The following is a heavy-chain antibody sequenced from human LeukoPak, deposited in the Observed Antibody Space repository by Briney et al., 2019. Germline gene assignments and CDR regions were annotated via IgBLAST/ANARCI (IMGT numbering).Heavy chain of an antibody. J-gene: IGHJ4*02. CDR3: VRNLAVAGTCFDS. Sequence: GGSLRLSCAASGFTFSGYWMSYVRQAPGTGLEWVANIKQDGSDRNYVTSVRGRFTISRDNAESSLYLQMNSLRAEDTAVYYCVRNLAVAGTCFDSWGQGTLVTVSS. CDR2: IKQDGSDR. V-gene: IGHV3-7*03. CDR1: GFTFSGYW. D-gene: IGHD6-19*01.